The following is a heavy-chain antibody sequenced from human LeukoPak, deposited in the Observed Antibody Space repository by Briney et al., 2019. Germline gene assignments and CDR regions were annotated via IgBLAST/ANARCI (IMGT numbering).Heavy chain of an antibody. CDR1: GASVSSSTYF. CDR3: ASRIVVSPTAIETWFDS. Sequence: SETLSLTCAVSGASVSSSTYFWGWIRQPPGGGPEWLGSVSHSGATYYNPSLKSRVTISLDTSKNQITLTVTSVTVADTALYFCASRIVVSPTAIETWFDSWGQGTLVTVS. CDR2: VSHSGAT. V-gene: IGHV4-39*06. J-gene: IGHJ5*01. D-gene: IGHD2-2*01.